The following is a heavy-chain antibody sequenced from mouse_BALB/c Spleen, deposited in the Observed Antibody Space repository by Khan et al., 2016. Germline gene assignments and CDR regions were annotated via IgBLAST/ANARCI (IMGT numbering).Heavy chain of an antibody. D-gene: IGHD1-1*01. CDR2: INTYTGEP. CDR1: GYTFTNFG. V-gene: IGHV9-1*02. J-gene: IGHJ2*01. Sequence: QIQLVQSGPELKKPGETVKISCKASGYTFTNFGLNWVKQAPGKGLKWMGWINTYTGEPTYADDFKGRFAFSLETSASTAYLQINNLKNEDMATYFCARGYFASRCYFDYWGQGTTLTVSS. CDR3: ARGYFASRCYFDY.